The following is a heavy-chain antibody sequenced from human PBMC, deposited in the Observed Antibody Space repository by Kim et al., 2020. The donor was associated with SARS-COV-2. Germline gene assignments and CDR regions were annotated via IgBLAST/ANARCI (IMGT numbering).Heavy chain of an antibody. V-gene: IGHV1-18*04. CDR2: ISAYNGNT. CDR3: ARDFGRYYYDSSGYPGDY. Sequence: ASVKVSCKASGYTFTSYGISWVRQAPGQGLEWMGWISAYNGNTNYAQKLQGRVTMTTDTSTSTAYMELRSLRSDDTAVYYCARDFGRYYYDSSGYPGDYWGQGTLVTVSS. CDR1: GYTFTSYG. D-gene: IGHD3-22*01. J-gene: IGHJ4*02.